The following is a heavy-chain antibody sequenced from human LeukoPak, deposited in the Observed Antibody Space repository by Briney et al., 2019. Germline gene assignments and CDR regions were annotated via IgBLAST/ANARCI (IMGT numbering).Heavy chain of an antibody. D-gene: IGHD4-17*01. Sequence: RSLRLSCAASGFTFSSYWMSWVRQAPGKGLEWVAVISYDGSNKYYADSVKGRFTISRDNSKNTLYLQMNSLRAEDTAVYYCARDGVYYGEGFGWFDPWGQGTLVTVSS. V-gene: IGHV3-30*03. J-gene: IGHJ5*02. CDR2: ISYDGSNK. CDR3: ARDGVYYGEGFGWFDP. CDR1: GFTFSSYW.